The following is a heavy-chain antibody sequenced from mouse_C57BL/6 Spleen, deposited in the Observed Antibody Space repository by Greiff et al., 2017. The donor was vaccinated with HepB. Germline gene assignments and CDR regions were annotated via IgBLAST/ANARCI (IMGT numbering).Heavy chain of an antibody. CDR3: ARSHYDYDVGYAMDY. V-gene: IGHV1-82*01. CDR1: GYAFSSSW. Sequence: QVQLQQSGPELVKPGASVKISCKASGYAFSSSWMNWVKQRPGKGLEWIGRIYPGDGDTNYNGKFKGKATLTADKSSSTAYMQLSSLTSEDSAVYFCARSHYDYDVGYAMDYWGQGTSVTVSS. D-gene: IGHD2-4*01. CDR2: IYPGDGDT. J-gene: IGHJ4*01.